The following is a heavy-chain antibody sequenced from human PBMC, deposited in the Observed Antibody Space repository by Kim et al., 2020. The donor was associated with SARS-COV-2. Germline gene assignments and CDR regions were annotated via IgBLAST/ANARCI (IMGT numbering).Heavy chain of an antibody. CDR1: GFIFNDHA. Sequence: GGSLRLSCTASGFIFNDHAMYWVRQTPGKGLEWVSGISWNSGSIDYAESVKGRFTVSRDNAKNSLYLQMNSLRAEDTAFYYCAKDISLGAPPGLDYWGQGTLVIVSS. D-gene: IGHD6-13*01. CDR2: ISWNSGSI. V-gene: IGHV3-9*01. CDR3: AKDISLGAPPGLDY. J-gene: IGHJ4*02.